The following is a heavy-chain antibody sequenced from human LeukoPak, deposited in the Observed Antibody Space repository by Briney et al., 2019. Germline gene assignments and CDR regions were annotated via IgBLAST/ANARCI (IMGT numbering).Heavy chain of an antibody. V-gene: IGHV4-61*01. D-gene: IGHD5-12*01. CDR1: GGSVSSGNYY. Sequence: SETLSLTCTVSGGSVSSGNYYWSWIRQPPGTGLEWIGYIYYSGSTNYNPSLKSRVTISVDTSKNQFSLKLSSVTAADTAVYYCARAPDIVATMFDYWGQGTLVTVSS. J-gene: IGHJ4*02. CDR3: ARAPDIVATMFDY. CDR2: IYYSGST.